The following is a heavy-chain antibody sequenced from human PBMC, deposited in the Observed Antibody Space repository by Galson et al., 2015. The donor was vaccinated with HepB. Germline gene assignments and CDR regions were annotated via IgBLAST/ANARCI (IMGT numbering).Heavy chain of an antibody. CDR2: IYPGDSDT. D-gene: IGHD6-13*01. Sequence: QSGAEVKKPGESLKISCKGSGYSFTSHWIGWVRQMPGKGLEWMGIIYPGDSDTRYSPSFQGQVTISADRSISTAYLQWRSLKASDTATYYCATQQYRSNWFSLDPFEHFQQWGQGTLVTVSS. J-gene: IGHJ1*01. CDR3: ATQQYRSNWFSLDPFEHFQQ. V-gene: IGHV5-51*01. CDR1: GYSFTSHW.